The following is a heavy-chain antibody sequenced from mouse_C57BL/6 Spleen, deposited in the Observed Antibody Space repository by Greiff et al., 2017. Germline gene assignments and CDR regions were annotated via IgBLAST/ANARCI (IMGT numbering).Heavy chain of an antibody. CDR2: ISYDGSN. J-gene: IGHJ3*01. D-gene: IGHD2-4*01. V-gene: IGHV3-6*01. Sequence: EVQLVESGPGLVQPSQSLSLTCSVTGYSITSGYYWNWIRQFPGNKLERRGYISYDGSNYYNQSLKNRISITRDTSENLFFQKLNSLTTEDTATYYGARGGDYDGFAYWGQGTLVTVSA. CDR3: ARGGDYDGFAY. CDR1: GYSITSGYY.